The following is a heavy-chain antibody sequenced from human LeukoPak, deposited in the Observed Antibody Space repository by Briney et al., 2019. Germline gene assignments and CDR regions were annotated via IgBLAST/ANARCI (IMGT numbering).Heavy chain of an antibody. V-gene: IGHV3-30*04. D-gene: IGHD6-19*01. J-gene: IGHJ4*02. Sequence: GGSLRLSCAASGFSFSSFAFHWVRQAPGKGLEGVAVISSDGGNIYYADSVTGRTLISRDNSKNTLYLLFYSLKPEDTAVYYCARDRGPTIAVPYYFDFWGQGTVVTVSS. CDR3: ARDRGPTIAVPYYFDF. CDR2: ISSDGGNI. CDR1: GFSFSSFA.